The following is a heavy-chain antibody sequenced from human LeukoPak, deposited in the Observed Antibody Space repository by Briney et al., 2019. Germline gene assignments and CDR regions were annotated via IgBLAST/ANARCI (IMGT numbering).Heavy chain of an antibody. CDR3: ARDRRYYDSSGYYFHWYFDL. D-gene: IGHD3-22*01. CDR2: ICANGDCT. CDR1: GFTFSSSA. J-gene: IGHJ2*01. Sequence: GGSLRLSCAASGFTFSSSAMSWVRQAPGKGLEWVSTICANGDCTHYADSVKGRFTISRDNSKNTLYVQMNSLRAEDTALYYCARDRRYYDSSGYYFHWYFDLWGRGTLVTVSS. V-gene: IGHV3-23*01.